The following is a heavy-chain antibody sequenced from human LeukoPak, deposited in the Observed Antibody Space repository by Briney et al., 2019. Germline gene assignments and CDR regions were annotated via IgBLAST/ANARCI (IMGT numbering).Heavy chain of an antibody. D-gene: IGHD1-26*01. Sequence: SETLSLTCNVTSGSIGEYYWSLIRERPRKVKEWIGWIFGSGDFNYNPSLKSRLSISVDTSNNQFSLKLTSATAADTAVYYCAREKDTGSNHAKIRYDIWGQGTMVTVSS. CDR1: SGSIGEYY. J-gene: IGHJ3*02. CDR3: AREKDTGSNHAKIRYDI. V-gene: IGHV4-59*01. CDR2: IFGSGDF.